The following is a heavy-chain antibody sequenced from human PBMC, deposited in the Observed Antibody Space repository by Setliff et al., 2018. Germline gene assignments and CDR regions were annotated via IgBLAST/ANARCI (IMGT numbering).Heavy chain of an antibody. J-gene: IGHJ6*02. CDR1: GDSISTSSYY. CDR2: IYYRGST. CDR3: ARSSSGSPHYYYAMDV. D-gene: IGHD3-10*01. V-gene: IGHV4-39*07. Sequence: SETLSLTCSASGDSISTSSYYWGWIRQPPGKGLEWIGSIYYRGSTYHNPSLKSRVTVSVDTSKNQFSLKLSSATAADTAVYYCARSSSGSPHYYYAMDVWGQGTTVTVSS.